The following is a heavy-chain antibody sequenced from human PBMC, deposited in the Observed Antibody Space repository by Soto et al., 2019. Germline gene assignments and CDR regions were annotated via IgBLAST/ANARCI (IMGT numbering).Heavy chain of an antibody. Sequence: GGSLRLSCAASGFTFSSYAMIWVGQAPGKGLEWVSAISGNGDSTYADSVKGRSTISRDNSKNTLYLQMNSLRAEDTAVYYCAKDFYGSGSCVDYWGQGTLVTV. CDR2: ISGNGDST. CDR3: AKDFYGSGSCVDY. D-gene: IGHD3-10*01. CDR1: GFTFSSYA. V-gene: IGHV3-23*01. J-gene: IGHJ4*02.